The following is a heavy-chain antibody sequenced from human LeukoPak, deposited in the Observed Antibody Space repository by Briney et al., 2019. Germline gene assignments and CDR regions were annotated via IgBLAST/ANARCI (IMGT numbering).Heavy chain of an antibody. CDR3: ARGRWYNWFDP. D-gene: IGHD6-13*01. V-gene: IGHV4-34*01. Sequence: SETLSLTCAVYGGSFSGYYWSWIRQPPGKGLEWIGEINHGGSTNYNPSLKSRVTISVDTSKNQFSLKLSSVTAADTAVYYCARGRWYNWFDPWGQGTLVTVSS. CDR1: GGSFSGYY. CDR2: INHGGST. J-gene: IGHJ5*02.